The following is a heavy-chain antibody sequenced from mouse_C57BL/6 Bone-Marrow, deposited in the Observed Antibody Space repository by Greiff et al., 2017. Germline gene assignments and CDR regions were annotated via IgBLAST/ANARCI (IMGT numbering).Heavy chain of an antibody. CDR2: LYPGSGST. J-gene: IGHJ2*01. V-gene: IGHV1-55*01. Sequence: VQLQQPGAELVKPGASVKMSCKASGYTFTSYWITWVKQRPGQGLEWIGDLYPGSGSTTYNEKFKSKATLTGDTSSSTAYMHLSSLTSEDSAVYYCANGSSYGDYWGQGTTLAVSS. CDR1: GYTFTSYW. D-gene: IGHD1-1*01. CDR3: ANGSSYGDY.